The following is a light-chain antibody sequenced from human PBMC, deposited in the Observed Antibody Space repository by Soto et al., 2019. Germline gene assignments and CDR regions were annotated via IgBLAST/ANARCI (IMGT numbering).Light chain of an antibody. J-gene: IGLJ1*01. CDR2: EDN. Sequence: NFMLTQPHSVSESPGKTVTISCTGSSGSIASNYVQWYQQRPGSAPTTVIYEDNQRPSGVPDRFSGSIDSSSNSASLTISGLKTEDEADYYCQSYDNSLSVYVFGTGTKLTVL. CDR3: QSYDNSLSVYV. CDR1: SGSIASNY. V-gene: IGLV6-57*02.